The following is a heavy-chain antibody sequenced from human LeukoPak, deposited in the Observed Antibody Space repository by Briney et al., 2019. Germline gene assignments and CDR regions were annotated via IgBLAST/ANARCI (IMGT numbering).Heavy chain of an antibody. Sequence: ASVKVSCKASGYTFTGYYMHWVRQAPGQGLEWMGWINPNSGGTNYAQKFQGRVTMTRDTSINTAYMELSRLRSDDTAVYYCARDRGSGWKRDLDYWGQGTLVTVSS. J-gene: IGHJ4*02. CDR1: GYTFTGYY. V-gene: IGHV1-2*02. CDR3: ARDRGSGWKRDLDY. CDR2: INPNSGGT. D-gene: IGHD6-19*01.